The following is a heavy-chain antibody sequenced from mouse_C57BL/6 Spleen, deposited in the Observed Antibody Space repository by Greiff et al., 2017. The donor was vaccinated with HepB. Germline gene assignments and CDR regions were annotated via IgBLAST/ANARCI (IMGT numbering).Heavy chain of an antibody. CDR1: GFTFSDYG. CDR2: ISSGSSTI. CDR3: ARGITTVVPSYFDY. D-gene: IGHD1-1*01. Sequence: EVMLVESGGGLVKPGGSLKLSCAASGFTFSDYGMHWVRQAPEKGLEWVAYISSGSSTIYYADTVKGRFTISRDNAKNTLFLQMTSLRSEDTAMYYCARGITTVVPSYFDYWGQGTTLTVSS. J-gene: IGHJ2*01. V-gene: IGHV5-17*01.